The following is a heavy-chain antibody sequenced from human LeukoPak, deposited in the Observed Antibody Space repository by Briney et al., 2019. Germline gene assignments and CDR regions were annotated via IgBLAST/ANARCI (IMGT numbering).Heavy chain of an antibody. J-gene: IGHJ6*02. CDR1: GYSFVDYW. Sequence: KPGETLTISCTGSGYSFVDYWIGWVPQRPGKGPELMGLIFPHDSDTKYSPSFQGQVTISVDKSISTAYVQWSSLKASDTAMYYCERYGLRGCTSTNCYTSYYYYGMDVWGQGTTVIVSS. CDR3: ERYGLRGCTSTNCYTSYYYYGMDV. V-gene: IGHV5-51*01. CDR2: IFPHDSDT. D-gene: IGHD2-2*02.